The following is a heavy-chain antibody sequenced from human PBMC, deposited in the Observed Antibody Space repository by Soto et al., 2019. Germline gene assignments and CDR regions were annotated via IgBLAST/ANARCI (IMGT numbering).Heavy chain of an antibody. J-gene: IGHJ4*02. Sequence: QVQLQQWGAGLLKPSETLSLTCAVYGGSFSGYYWSWIRQHPGKGLEWIGEINHSGNTNYNPSLQSRVTISVDTSKNQFSLKLSSVTASDTAVYYCARTPYSGYDPRADYWGQGTLVIVSS. D-gene: IGHD5-12*01. CDR1: GGSFSGYY. V-gene: IGHV4-34*01. CDR2: INHSGNT. CDR3: ARTPYSGYDPRADY.